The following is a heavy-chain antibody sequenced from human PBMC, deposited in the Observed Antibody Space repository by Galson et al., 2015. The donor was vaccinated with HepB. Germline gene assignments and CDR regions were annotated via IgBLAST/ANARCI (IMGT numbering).Heavy chain of an antibody. V-gene: IGHV1-2*06. CDR3: ARDRGITMVQGVISYYYYYMDV. J-gene: IGHJ6*03. CDR1: GYTFTGYY. CDR2: INPNSGGT. D-gene: IGHD3-10*01. Sequence: SVKVSCKASGYTFTGYYMHWVRQAPGQGLEWMGRINPNSGGTNYAQKFQGRVTMTRDTSISTAYMELSRLRSDDTAVYYCARDRGITMVQGVISYYYYYMDVWGKGTTVTVSS.